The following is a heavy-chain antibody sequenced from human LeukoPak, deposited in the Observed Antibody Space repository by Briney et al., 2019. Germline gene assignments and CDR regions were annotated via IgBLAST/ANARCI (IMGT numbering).Heavy chain of an antibody. D-gene: IGHD6-19*01. CDR3: AIGGYSSGWTGYYYYYYMDV. CDR2: IIPIFGTA. V-gene: IGHV1-69*13. J-gene: IGHJ6*03. Sequence: GASVKVSCKASGGTFSSYAISWVRQAPGQGLERMGGIIPIFGTANYAQKFQGRVTITADESTSTAYMELSSLRSEDTAVYYCAIGGYSSGWTGYYYYYYMDVWGKGTTVTVSS. CDR1: GGTFSSYA.